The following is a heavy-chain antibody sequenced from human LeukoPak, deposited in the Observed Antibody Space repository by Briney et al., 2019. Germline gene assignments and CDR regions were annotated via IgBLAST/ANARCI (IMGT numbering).Heavy chain of an antibody. J-gene: IGHJ4*02. CDR3: ARDGGTRSSGWYYFDY. D-gene: IGHD6-19*01. Sequence: QTGGSLRLSCAASGFTFSSYDMHWVRQATGKGLEWVSAIGTAGDTYYPGSVKGRFTISRESAKNSLYLQMNSLRAEDTAVYYCARDGGTRSSGWYYFDYWGQGTLVTVSS. CDR1: GFTFSSYD. CDR2: IGTAGDT. V-gene: IGHV3-13*01.